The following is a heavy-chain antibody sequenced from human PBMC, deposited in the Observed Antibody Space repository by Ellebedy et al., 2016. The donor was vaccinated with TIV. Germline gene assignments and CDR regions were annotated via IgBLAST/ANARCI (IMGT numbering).Heavy chain of an antibody. J-gene: IGHJ4*02. V-gene: IGHV3-21*05. D-gene: IGHD3-22*01. Sequence: PGGSLRLSCAASGFTFSSYSMNWVRQAPGKGLEWVSYISSSGNMNYADSVKGRFTISRDNAKNSLYLEMNSLRDEDTAVYYCASVHSSGYYQSGVWGQGTLVIVSS. CDR3: ASVHSSGYYQSGV. CDR2: ISSSGNM. CDR1: GFTFSSYS.